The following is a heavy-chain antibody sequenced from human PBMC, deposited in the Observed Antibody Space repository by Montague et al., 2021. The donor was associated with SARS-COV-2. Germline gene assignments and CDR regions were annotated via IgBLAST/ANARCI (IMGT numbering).Heavy chain of an antibody. Sequence: SETLSLTCTFSGASRSTKNYYWGWIRQPPGKGLEWIGCISYSATSYSNPSLKSRVTMTVDTSRNQLSLNLSSVTVADTAVYYCARLGITLGGVSVIRYYFDFWGQGTLVTVSS. CDR1: GASRSTKNYY. D-gene: IGHD3-16*02. CDR2: ISYSATS. CDR3: ARLGITLGGVSVIRYYFDF. V-gene: IGHV4-39*01. J-gene: IGHJ4*02.